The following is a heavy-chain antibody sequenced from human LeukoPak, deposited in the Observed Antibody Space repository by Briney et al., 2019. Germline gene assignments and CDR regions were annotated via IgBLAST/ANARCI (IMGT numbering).Heavy chain of an antibody. CDR3: ARVTSPYYFDY. J-gene: IGHJ4*02. D-gene: IGHD6-6*01. CDR2: ISYDGSNK. CDR1: GFTFSSYA. Sequence: GRSLRLSCAASGFTFSSYAMHWVRQAPGKGLEWVAAISYDGSNKYYADSVKGRFTISRDNSKNTLYLQMNSLRAEDTAVYYCARVTSPYYFDYWGQGTLVTVSS. V-gene: IGHV3-30*04.